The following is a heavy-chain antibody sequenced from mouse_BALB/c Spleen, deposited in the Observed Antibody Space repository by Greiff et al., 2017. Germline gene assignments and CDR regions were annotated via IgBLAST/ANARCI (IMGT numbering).Heavy chain of an antibody. D-gene: IGHD2-14*01. Sequence: DVQLVESGGDLVKPGGSLKLSCAASGFTFSSYGMSWVRQTPDKRLEWVATISSGGSYTYYPDSVKGRFTISRDNAKNTLYLQMSSLKSEDTAMYYCARGGYDQAWFAYWGQGTLVTVSA. CDR1: GFTFSSYG. CDR2: ISSGGSYT. J-gene: IGHJ3*01. V-gene: IGHV5-6*01. CDR3: ARGGYDQAWFAY.